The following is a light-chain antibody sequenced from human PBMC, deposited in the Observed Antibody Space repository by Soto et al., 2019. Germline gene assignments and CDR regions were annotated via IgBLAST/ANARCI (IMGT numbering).Light chain of an antibody. J-gene: IGKJ2*01. CDR3: QQYGSSQYT. Sequence: EIVLTQSPGTLSLSPGERATLSCRASQSVNNNFLAWYQQKPGQAPRPLIYGASSRATGIPDRFSGRGSGTDFTLTICRLEPEDFAVYYCQQYGSSQYTFGQGTKLEI. V-gene: IGKV3-20*01. CDR2: GAS. CDR1: QSVNNNF.